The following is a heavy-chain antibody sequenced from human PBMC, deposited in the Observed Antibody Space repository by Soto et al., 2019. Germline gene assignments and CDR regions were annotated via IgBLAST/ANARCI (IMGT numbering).Heavy chain of an antibody. CDR3: AIETGYGSGSYITDY. J-gene: IGHJ4*02. D-gene: IGHD3-10*01. CDR1: GGSISSYY. Sequence: SETLSLTCTVSGGSISSYYWSWIRQPPGKGLEWIGYIYYSGSTNYNPSLKSRVTISVDTSKNQFSLKLSSVTAADTAVYYCAIETGYGSGSYITDYWGQGTLVTVSS. V-gene: IGHV4-59*01. CDR2: IYYSGST.